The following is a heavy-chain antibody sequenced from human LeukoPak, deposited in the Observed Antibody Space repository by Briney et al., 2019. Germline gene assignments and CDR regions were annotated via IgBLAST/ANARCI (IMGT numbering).Heavy chain of an antibody. D-gene: IGHD3-22*01. CDR2: ISSSSSTI. CDR1: GFTFSSYS. Sequence: GGSLRLSCAASGFTFSSYSMNWVRQAPGKGLEWVSYISSSSSTIYYADSVKGRFTISRDNAKNSLYLQMNSLRAEDTAVYYCARTGENYYDSSGYFNWFDPWGQGTLVTVCS. J-gene: IGHJ5*02. CDR3: ARTGENYYDSSGYFNWFDP. V-gene: IGHV3-48*01.